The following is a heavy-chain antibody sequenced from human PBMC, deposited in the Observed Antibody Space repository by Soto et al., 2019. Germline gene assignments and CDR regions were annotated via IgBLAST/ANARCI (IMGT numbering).Heavy chain of an antibody. CDR3: ARATGYCSGGSCYWFDP. CDR1: GGTFSSYA. J-gene: IGHJ5*02. D-gene: IGHD2-15*01. Sequence: SVKVSCKASGGTFSSYAISWVRQAPGQGLEWMGGIIPIFGTANYAQEFQGRVTITADESTSTAYMELSSLRSEDTAVYYCARATGYCSGGSCYWFDPWGQGTLVTVSS. V-gene: IGHV1-69*13. CDR2: IIPIFGTA.